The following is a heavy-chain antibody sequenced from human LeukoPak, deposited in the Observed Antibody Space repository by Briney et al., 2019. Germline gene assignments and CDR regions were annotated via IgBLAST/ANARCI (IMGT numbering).Heavy chain of an antibody. CDR3: ARAVAVPINWFDP. J-gene: IGHJ5*02. V-gene: IGHV4-59*01. CDR2: IYYSGST. D-gene: IGHD6-19*01. Sequence: PSETLSLTCTVSGGSISGYYWSWIRQPPGKGLEWIGYIYYSGSTNYNPSLKSRVTISVDTSKNQFSLKLSSVTAADTAVYYCARAVAVPINWFDPWGQGTLVTVSS. CDR1: GGSISGYY.